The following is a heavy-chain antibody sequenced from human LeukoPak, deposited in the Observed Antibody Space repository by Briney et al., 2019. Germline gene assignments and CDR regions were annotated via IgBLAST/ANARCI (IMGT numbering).Heavy chain of an antibody. V-gene: IGHV3-48*03. D-gene: IGHD2-21*02. CDR2: ISSSGSTI. Sequence: GGSLRLSCAASGFTFSSYEMNWVRQAPGKGLEWVSYISSSGSTIYYADSVKGRFTISRDNAKNSLYLQMNSLRAEDTAVYYCASSCGGDCSPLDYWGQGTLVTVSS. CDR1: GFTFSSYE. J-gene: IGHJ4*02. CDR3: ASSCGGDCSPLDY.